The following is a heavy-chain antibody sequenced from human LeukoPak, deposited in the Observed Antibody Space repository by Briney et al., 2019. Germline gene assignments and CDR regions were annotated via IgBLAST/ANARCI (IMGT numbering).Heavy chain of an antibody. D-gene: IGHD3-22*01. Sequence: VASVKVSCKASGGTFNNYAINWVRQAPGQGLEWMGRFIPMFGIPNYAQKFQGRVTMTADKITSIAYMELGSLRSEDTAIYYCASPYYYDSSGQTANSFDIWGQGTMVTVSS. CDR3: ASPYYYDSSGQTANSFDI. V-gene: IGHV1-69*04. CDR2: FIPMFGIP. J-gene: IGHJ3*02. CDR1: GGTFNNYA.